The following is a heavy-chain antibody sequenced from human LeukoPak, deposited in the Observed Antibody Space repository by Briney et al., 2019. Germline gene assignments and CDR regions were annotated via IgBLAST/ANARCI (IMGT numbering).Heavy chain of an antibody. Sequence: SETLSLTCAVYGGSFSGYYWSWIRQPPGKGLEWIGEINHSGSTNYNPSLKSRVTISVDTSKNQFSLKLSSVIAADTAVYYCAREVGYCSGGSCYYADYWGQGTLVTVSS. D-gene: IGHD2-15*01. CDR1: GGSFSGYY. J-gene: IGHJ4*02. V-gene: IGHV4-34*01. CDR2: INHSGST. CDR3: AREVGYCSGGSCYYADY.